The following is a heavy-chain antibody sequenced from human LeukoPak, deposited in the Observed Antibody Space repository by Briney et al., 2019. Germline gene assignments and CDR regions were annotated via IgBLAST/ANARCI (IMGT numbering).Heavy chain of an antibody. CDR3: ATDITIRYCSSTSCSLFDY. Sequence: ASVKVSCKVSGYTLTELSMHWVRQAPGKGLEWMGGFDPEDGETIYAQKFQGRVTMTEDTSTDTAYMELSSLRSEDTAVYYCATDITIRYCSSTSCSLFDYWGQGTLVTVSS. CDR1: GYTLTELS. V-gene: IGHV1-24*01. D-gene: IGHD2-2*01. CDR2: FDPEDGET. J-gene: IGHJ4*02.